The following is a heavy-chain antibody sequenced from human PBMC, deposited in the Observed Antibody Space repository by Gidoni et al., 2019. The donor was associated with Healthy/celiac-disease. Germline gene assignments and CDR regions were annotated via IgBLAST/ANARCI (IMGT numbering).Heavy chain of an antibody. CDR2: IYYSGST. CDR3: ARESSGWYFDY. Sequence: QVQLQESGPGLVKPSETLSLTCTVSGGSISSYYWSWIRQPPGKGLEWIGYIYYSGSTNYNPSLKSRVTISVDTSKNQFSLKLSSVTAADTAVYYCARESSGWYFDYWGQGTLVTVSS. V-gene: IGHV4-59*01. CDR1: GGSISSYY. D-gene: IGHD6-19*01. J-gene: IGHJ4*02.